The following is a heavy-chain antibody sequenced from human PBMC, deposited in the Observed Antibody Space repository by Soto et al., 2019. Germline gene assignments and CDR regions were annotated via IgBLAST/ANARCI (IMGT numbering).Heavy chain of an antibody. J-gene: IGHJ6*02. Sequence: QVQLVQSGAEVKKPGSSVKVSCKASGGTFSSYAISWVRQAPGQGLEWMGGIIPIFGTANYAQKFQGRVKITADESTSTAYMELSSLRSEDTAVYYCARSWVAGKLQDYYYGMDVWGQGTTVTVSS. CDR1: GGTFSSYA. CDR3: ARSWVAGKLQDYYYGMDV. V-gene: IGHV1-69*01. CDR2: IIPIFGTA. D-gene: IGHD1-1*01.